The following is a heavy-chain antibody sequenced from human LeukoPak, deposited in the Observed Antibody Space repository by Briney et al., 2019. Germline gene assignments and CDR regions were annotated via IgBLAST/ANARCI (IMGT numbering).Heavy chain of an antibody. Sequence: ASVKVSCKASGYTFTSYGISWVRQAPGQGLEWMGWISAYNGNTNYAQKLQGRVTMTTDTSTSTAYMELRSLRSDDTAVYYCAATYYYYYGSGSYYKGAPFDYWGQGTLVTVSS. V-gene: IGHV1-18*01. CDR1: GYTFTSYG. CDR2: ISAYNGNT. D-gene: IGHD3-10*01. J-gene: IGHJ4*02. CDR3: AATYYYYYGSGSYYKGAPFDY.